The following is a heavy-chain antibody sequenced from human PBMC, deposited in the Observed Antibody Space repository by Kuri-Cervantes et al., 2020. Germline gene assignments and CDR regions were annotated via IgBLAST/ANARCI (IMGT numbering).Heavy chain of an antibody. V-gene: IGHV3-30*04. J-gene: IGHJ4*02. CDR3: AKELHVAVAGIDY. Sequence: GESLKISCAASGFTFSSYAMHWVRQAPGKGLKWVAAISYDGSEKYYADSVRGRFTISRDNSKNTLYLQMNSLRAEDTALYYCAKELHVAVAGIDYWGQGTLVTVSS. D-gene: IGHD6-19*01. CDR1: GFTFSSYA. CDR2: ISYDGSEK.